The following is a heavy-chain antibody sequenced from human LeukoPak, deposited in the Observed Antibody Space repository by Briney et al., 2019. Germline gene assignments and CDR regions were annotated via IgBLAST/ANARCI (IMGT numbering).Heavy chain of an antibody. CDR3: ARSPRSNYGMDV. Sequence: ASVKVSCKASGYTFTSYAMHWVRRAPGQRLEWMGWINAGNGNTKYSQKFQGRVTITRDTSASTAYMELSSLRSEDTAVYYCARSPRSNYGMDVWGQGTTVTVSS. CDR2: INAGNGNT. D-gene: IGHD1-14*01. CDR1: GYTFTSYA. V-gene: IGHV1-3*01. J-gene: IGHJ6*02.